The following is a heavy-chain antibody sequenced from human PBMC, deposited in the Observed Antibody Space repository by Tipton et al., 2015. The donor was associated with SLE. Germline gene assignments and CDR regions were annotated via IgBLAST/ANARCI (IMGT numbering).Heavy chain of an antibody. CDR2: IYHSGST. CDR1: GYSISSGYY. D-gene: IGHD1-20*01. CDR3: AREVKLYNWNSYYYYMVV. J-gene: IGHJ6*03. V-gene: IGHV4-38-2*01. Sequence: TLSLTCAVSGYSISSGYYWGWIRQLPGKGVVGIGGIYHSGSTYYNPSPKSRVTISVDTSKNQFSLKLSSVTAADTAVYYCAREVKLYNWNSYYYYMVVWGKGATVTVSS.